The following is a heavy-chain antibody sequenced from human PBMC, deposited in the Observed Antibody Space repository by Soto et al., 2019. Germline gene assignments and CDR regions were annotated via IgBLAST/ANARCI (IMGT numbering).Heavy chain of an antibody. Sequence: SETLSLTCTVSGGSISSSSYYWGWIRQPPGKGLEWIGSIYYSGSTYYNPSLKSRVTISVDTSKNQFSLKLSSVTAADTAVYYCARYIVVVVAATWVWFDPWGQGTLVTVSS. J-gene: IGHJ5*02. CDR1: GGSISSSSYY. CDR3: ARYIVVVVAATWVWFDP. CDR2: IYYSGST. V-gene: IGHV4-39*01. D-gene: IGHD2-15*01.